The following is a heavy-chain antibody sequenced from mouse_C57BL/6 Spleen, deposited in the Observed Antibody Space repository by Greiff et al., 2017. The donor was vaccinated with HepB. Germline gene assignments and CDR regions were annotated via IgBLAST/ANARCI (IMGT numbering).Heavy chain of an antibody. CDR3: ARVGYSNYGWYFDV. J-gene: IGHJ1*03. CDR2: ISYDGSN. CDR1: GYSITSGYY. Sequence: DVQLVESGPGLVKPSQSLSLTCSVTGYSITSGYYWNWIRQFPGNKLEWMGYISYDGSNNYNPSLKNRISITRDTSKNQFFLKLNSVTTEDTATYYCARVGYSNYGWYFDVWGTGTTVTVSS. D-gene: IGHD2-5*01. V-gene: IGHV3-6*01.